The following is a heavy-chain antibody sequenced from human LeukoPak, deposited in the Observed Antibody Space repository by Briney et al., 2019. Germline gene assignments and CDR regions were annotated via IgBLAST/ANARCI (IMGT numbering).Heavy chain of an antibody. CDR2: VHYSGTT. CDR3: ARMGRREPVDY. D-gene: IGHD1-26*01. V-gene: IGHV4-38-2*02. Sequence: PSETLSLTCTVSGYSLTNGYCWGWVRQPPGKGLEWIGCVHYSGTTYYKPSLKRRVTIEDTSKNQFSLKLSSVTAADTAMYYCARMGRREPVDYWGQGILVTVSS. CDR1: GYSLTNGYC. J-gene: IGHJ4*02.